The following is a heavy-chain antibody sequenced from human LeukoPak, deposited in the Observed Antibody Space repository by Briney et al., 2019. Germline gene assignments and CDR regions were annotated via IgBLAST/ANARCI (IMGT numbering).Heavy chain of an antibody. CDR1: GGSISSSSYY. CDR2: IYYSGST. V-gene: IGHV4-39*01. Sequence: SETLSLTCTVSGGSISSSSYYWGWIRQPPGKGLEWIGSIYYSGSTYYNPSLKSRVTISVDTSKNQFSLKLSSVTAADTAVYYCARGAGYSYGYGFYLDYWGQGTLVTVSS. D-gene: IGHD5-18*01. J-gene: IGHJ4*02. CDR3: ARGAGYSYGYGFYLDY.